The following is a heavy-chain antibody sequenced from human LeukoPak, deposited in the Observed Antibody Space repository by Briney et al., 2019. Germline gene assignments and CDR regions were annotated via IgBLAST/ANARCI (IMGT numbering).Heavy chain of an antibody. CDR3: ARADYGGNSDFHY. CDR1: GFTFSTYW. J-gene: IGHJ4*02. V-gene: IGHV3-74*01. Sequence: GGSLRLSCAASGFTFSTYWMHWVRQAPGKGLVWVSRISSDGSIAINADCVEGRFTVSRVNVKNTLYLQMNSLRVEDRAVYYCARADYGGNSDFHYWGQGTLVTVSS. CDR2: ISSDGSIA. D-gene: IGHD4-23*01.